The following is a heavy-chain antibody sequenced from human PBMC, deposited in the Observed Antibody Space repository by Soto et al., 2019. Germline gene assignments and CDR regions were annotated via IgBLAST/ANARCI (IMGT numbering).Heavy chain of an antibody. V-gene: IGHV4-28*01. CDR3: PKTVAVVGWYFDL. D-gene: IGHD2-15*01. CDR1: GYSISSDYW. J-gene: IGHJ2*01. Sequence: QVQLQESGPGLVKPSDTLSLTCAVSGYSISSDYWWGWVRQPPGKGLEWIGYVHYSWNTYLNSSLKSRITRSPDTSKNQFSLKLCSVTAEETAVYYCPKTVAVVGWYFDLWGRGTLVTVSS. CDR2: VHYSWNT.